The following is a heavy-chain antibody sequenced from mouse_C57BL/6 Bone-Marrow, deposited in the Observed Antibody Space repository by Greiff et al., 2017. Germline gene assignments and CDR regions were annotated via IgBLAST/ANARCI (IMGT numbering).Heavy chain of an antibody. V-gene: IGHV5-9*01. J-gene: IGHJ4*01. CDR3: ARHYYYAMDY. Sequence: EVKLMESGGGLVKPGGSLKLSCAASGFTFSSYTMSWVRQTPEKRLEWVATISGGGGNTYYPDSVKGRFTISRDNAKNTLYLQMSSLRSEDTALYYCARHYYYAMDYWGQGTSVTVSS. CDR1: GFTFSSYT. CDR2: ISGGGGNT.